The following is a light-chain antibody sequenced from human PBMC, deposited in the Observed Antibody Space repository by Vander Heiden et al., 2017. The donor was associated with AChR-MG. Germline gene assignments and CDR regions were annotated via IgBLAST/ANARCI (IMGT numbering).Light chain of an antibody. CDR1: QGGSGSN. J-gene: IGKJ4*01. CDR3: QQYGSSPALT. CDR2: GAS. Sequence: VLTQSPRTRSLSPGERATRSCGASQGGSGSNLAWYQQKPGQAPRLLIYGASSRATGIPDRFSGSGSGTDFTLTISRLEPEDFAVYYCQQYGSSPALTFGGGTKVEIK. V-gene: IGKV3-20*01.